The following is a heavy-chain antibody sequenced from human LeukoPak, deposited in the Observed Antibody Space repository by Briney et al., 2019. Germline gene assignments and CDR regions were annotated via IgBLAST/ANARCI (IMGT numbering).Heavy chain of an antibody. V-gene: IGHV1-2*02. CDR3: ARGGGYSSGWYDGDWFDP. J-gene: IGHJ5*02. CDR2: INPNSGGT. D-gene: IGHD6-19*01. CDR1: GYAFTGYY. Sequence: ASVKVSCKASGYAFTGYYMHWVRQAPGQGLEWMGWINPNSGGTNYAQKFQGRVTMTRDTSISTAYMELSRLRSDDTAVYYCARGGGYSSGWYDGDWFDPWGQGTLVTVSS.